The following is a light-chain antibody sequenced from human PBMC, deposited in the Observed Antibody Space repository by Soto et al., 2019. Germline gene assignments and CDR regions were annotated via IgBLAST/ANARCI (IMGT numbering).Light chain of an antibody. J-gene: IGKJ2*01. Sequence: EIVLTQSPATLSLSPGERATLSCRASQTVSSYLLWYQQKRGQAPRLLLYDASNRATGIPARFSGSGSGTDFTLTISSLEPEDFATYYCQQYDSYSNTFGQGTKVDIK. CDR3: QQYDSYSNT. CDR1: QTVSSY. CDR2: DAS. V-gene: IGKV3-11*01.